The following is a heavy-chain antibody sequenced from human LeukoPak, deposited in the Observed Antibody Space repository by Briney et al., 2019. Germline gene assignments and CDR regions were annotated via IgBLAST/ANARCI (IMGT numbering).Heavy chain of an antibody. V-gene: IGHV1-24*01. CDR1: GYTLNALS. J-gene: IGHJ1*01. D-gene: IGHD3-10*01. CDR3: TTSRRFYYGSGTFQY. Sequence: ASVKVSCKASGYTLNALSIHWVRQAPGKGLEWMGGLDPVDGETIYAQRFQGRVTMTEDTLTDTAYLDLRSLRSDDTAVHYCTTSRRFYYGSGTFQYWGQGTLLTVSS. CDR2: LDPVDGET.